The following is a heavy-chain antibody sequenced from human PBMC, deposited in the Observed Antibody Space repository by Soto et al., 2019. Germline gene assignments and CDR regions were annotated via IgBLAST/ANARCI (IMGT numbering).Heavy chain of an antibody. Sequence: QVQLQESGPGLVKPSQTLSLTCTVSGGSISSGGYYWSWIRQHPGKGLEWIGYIYYSGSTYYNPSFKCRFTISVETSKNHFSRKLSSVSAGDTAVYYCAGERKGVYYYDSSGIPPWGQGTLVTVSS. CDR3: AGERKGVYYYDSSGIPP. J-gene: IGHJ5*02. CDR2: IYYSGST. D-gene: IGHD3-22*01. CDR1: GGSISSGGYY. V-gene: IGHV4-31*03.